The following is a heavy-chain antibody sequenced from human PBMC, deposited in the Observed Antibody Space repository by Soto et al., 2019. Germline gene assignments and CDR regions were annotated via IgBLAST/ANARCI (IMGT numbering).Heavy chain of an antibody. Sequence: GGSLRLSCAASGFTFSSYALHWVRQAPGKGLEWVAVISYDGSNKYYADSVKGRFTISRDNSKNTLFVEMNSLRAEDTAVYYCARIYDSTGYYKSGADYWGQGTPVTVSS. CDR1: GFTFSSYA. J-gene: IGHJ4*02. D-gene: IGHD3-22*01. V-gene: IGHV3-30-3*01. CDR3: ARIYDSTGYYKSGADY. CDR2: ISYDGSNK.